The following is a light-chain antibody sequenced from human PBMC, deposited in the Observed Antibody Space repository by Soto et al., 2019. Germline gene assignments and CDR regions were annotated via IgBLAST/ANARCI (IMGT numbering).Light chain of an antibody. CDR2: DAS. CDR3: QQYNSYSLT. V-gene: IGKV1-5*01. Sequence: DIQMTQSPSTLSASVGDRVTITCRASQSISSWLAWYQQKPGKAPKLMIYDASSLESGVPSRFSGSGSGTEFTLTISSLQPDDFATYYCQQYNSYSLTFGGGTKVEIK. CDR1: QSISSW. J-gene: IGKJ4*02.